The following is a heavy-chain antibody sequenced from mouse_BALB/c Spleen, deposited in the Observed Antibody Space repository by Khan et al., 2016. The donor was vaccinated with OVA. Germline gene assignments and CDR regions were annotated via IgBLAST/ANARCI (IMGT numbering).Heavy chain of an antibody. CDR2: VATGSGST. J-gene: IGHJ4*01. CDR3: ARSNDYGNSLYAMDY. D-gene: IGHD2-4*01. V-gene: IGHV1S41*01. Sequence: DLVKPGASVKLSCTASGYTFTSYWINWIKERPGQGLEWIGRVATGSGSTSYNAMLKAQATLTIDTLSRTAYLQLSSLSSEDSAVYFCARSNDYGNSLYAMDYWGEGTSVTVSS. CDR1: GYTFTSYW.